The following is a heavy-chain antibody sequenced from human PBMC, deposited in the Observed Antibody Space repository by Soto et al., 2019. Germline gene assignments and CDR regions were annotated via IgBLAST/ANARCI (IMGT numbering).Heavy chain of an antibody. V-gene: IGHV1-2*02. Sequence: ASVKVSCKTSGYTFAAYYIHWIRQAPGQGLEWMGWINPTSGGTVYAQNFQDRVTMTRDTSISTAYMELRRLNSDDTAVYYCARDPDYGDYWGYFFDSWGQGTPVTSPQ. CDR3: ARDPDYGDYWGYFFDS. CDR1: GYTFAAYY. CDR2: INPTSGGT. J-gene: IGHJ4*02. D-gene: IGHD4-17*01.